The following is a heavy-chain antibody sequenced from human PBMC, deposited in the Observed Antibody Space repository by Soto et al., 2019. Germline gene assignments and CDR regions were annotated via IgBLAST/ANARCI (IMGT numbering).Heavy chain of an antibody. D-gene: IGHD6-13*01. J-gene: IGHJ5*02. CDR2: ITARGDTT. CDR1: GFVFSNYA. V-gene: IGHV3-23*01. Sequence: PGGSLRLSCTASGFVFSNYAVTWVRQGPGQGLEWVSAITARGDTTYYADSVKGRFTISRDNSRDGLFLDMSSLRAHDTALYSCVRGIHPSSAGYPLDLWGQGTLVTVCS. CDR3: VRGIHPSSAGYPLDL.